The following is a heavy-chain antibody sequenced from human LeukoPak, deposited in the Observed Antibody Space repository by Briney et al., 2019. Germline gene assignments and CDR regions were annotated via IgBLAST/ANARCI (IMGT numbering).Heavy chain of an antibody. CDR3: ARGPSVGANTIDFDY. CDR2: IYSGGST. D-gene: IGHD1-26*01. V-gene: IGHV3-53*01. CDR1: GFTVSSNY. J-gene: IGHJ4*02. Sequence: GGSLRLSCAASGFTVSSNYMSWVRQAPGKGLEWVSVIYSGGSTYYADSVKGRFTISRDNSKNTLYLQMNSLRAEDTAVYYCARGPSVGANTIDFDYWGQGNLVTVSS.